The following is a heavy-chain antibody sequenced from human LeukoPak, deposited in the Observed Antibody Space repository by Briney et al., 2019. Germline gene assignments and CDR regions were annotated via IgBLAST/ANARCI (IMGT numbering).Heavy chain of an antibody. Sequence: VSVKVSCKASGYTFTSYGISWVRQAPGQGLEWMGWISAYNGNTNYAQKLQGRVTMTTDTSTSTAYMELRSLRSDDTAVYYCARGGYSYGYDYYYYMDVWGKGTTVTISS. V-gene: IGHV1-18*01. J-gene: IGHJ6*03. CDR2: ISAYNGNT. CDR1: GYTFTSYG. D-gene: IGHD5-18*01. CDR3: ARGGYSYGYDYYYYMDV.